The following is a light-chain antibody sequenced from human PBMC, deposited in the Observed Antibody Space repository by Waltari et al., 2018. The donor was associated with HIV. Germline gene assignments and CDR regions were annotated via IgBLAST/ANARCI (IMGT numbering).Light chain of an antibody. Sequence: QSVLTQPPSASGTPGQRVTISCSGSSSQIRSNYVNWYQQVPGTTPKLLIYRNNQRPSGVPDRFSGSQSGTSASLAISGLRSDDEADYYCAAWDDSLSGLYVFGTGTKVTVL. CDR3: AAWDDSLSGLYV. V-gene: IGLV1-47*01. CDR2: RNN. J-gene: IGLJ1*01. CDR1: SSQIRSNY.